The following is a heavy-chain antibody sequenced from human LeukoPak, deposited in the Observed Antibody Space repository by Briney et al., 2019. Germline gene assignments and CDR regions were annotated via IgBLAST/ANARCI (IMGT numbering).Heavy chain of an antibody. J-gene: IGHJ5*02. CDR3: AKDYSNYVPWFDP. Sequence: GGSLRLSCAASGFTFSNYEMNWVRQAPGKGLEWISHISNFGDIIHYADSVEGRFTISRDNAKNSLYLQMNSLRAEDTAVYYCAKDYSNYVPWFDPWGQGTLVTVSS. D-gene: IGHD4-11*01. CDR2: ISNFGDII. CDR1: GFTFSNYE. V-gene: IGHV3-48*03.